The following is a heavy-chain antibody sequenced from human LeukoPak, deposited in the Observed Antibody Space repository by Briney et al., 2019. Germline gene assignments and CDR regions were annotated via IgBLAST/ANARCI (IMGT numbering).Heavy chain of an antibody. CDR2: FDPEDGET. D-gene: IGHD3-3*01. J-gene: IGHJ3*02. CDR1: GYTLTELS. CDR3: ATIWSGHAFDI. Sequence: APVKVSCKVSGYTLTELSMHWVRQAPGKGLEWIGGFDPEDGETIYAQKFQGRVTMTEDTSTDTAYMELSSLRSEDTAVYYCATIWSGHAFDIWGQGTMVTVSS. V-gene: IGHV1-24*01.